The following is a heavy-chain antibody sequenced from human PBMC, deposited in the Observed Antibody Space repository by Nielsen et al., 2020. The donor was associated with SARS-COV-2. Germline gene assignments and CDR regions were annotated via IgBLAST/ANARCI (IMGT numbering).Heavy chain of an antibody. Sequence: GGSLRLSCAASGFMFSLYGMHWVRQAPGKGLEWVAFISYDGSDKNYANSVKGRFTFSRDNSKNTLYLQTNSLRAEDTAVYYCAEEVVPRASDAFDIWGQGTMVTVSS. CDR3: AEEVVPRASDAFDI. CDR1: GFMFSLYG. V-gene: IGHV3-30*02. J-gene: IGHJ3*02. D-gene: IGHD2-2*01. CDR2: ISYDGSDK.